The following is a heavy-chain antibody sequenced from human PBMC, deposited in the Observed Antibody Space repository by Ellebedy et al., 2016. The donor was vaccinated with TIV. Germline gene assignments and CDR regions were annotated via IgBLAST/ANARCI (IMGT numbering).Heavy chain of an antibody. CDR3: ATDGSYGDYRSPTHAFVM. D-gene: IGHD4-17*01. Sequence: GGSLRLSCAASGFSFRSYWMSWVRQAPGKGLEWVANIKQDGSEKYYVDSVKGRFTISRDNARNSLNLQMNSVRAEDAAVYYCATDGSYGDYRSPTHAFVMWGQGTMVIVSS. J-gene: IGHJ3*02. CDR2: IKQDGSEK. V-gene: IGHV3-7*01. CDR1: GFSFRSYW.